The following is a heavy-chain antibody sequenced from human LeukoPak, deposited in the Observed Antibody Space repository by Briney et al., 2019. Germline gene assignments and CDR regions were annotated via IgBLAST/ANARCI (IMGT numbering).Heavy chain of an antibody. D-gene: IGHD6-13*01. CDR1: GFPFNSYW. CDR3: ARSVPYGTTWYGRSDF. Sequence: GGSLRLSCAAAGFPFNSYWMTWVRQAPGKGLEWVANIRQDGNTKHYLDSVKGRFTISRDNAMNSLYLQMNSLRAEDTAIYCCARSVPYGTTWYGRSDFWGQGTQVTVSS. V-gene: IGHV3-7*03. J-gene: IGHJ4*02. CDR2: IRQDGNTK.